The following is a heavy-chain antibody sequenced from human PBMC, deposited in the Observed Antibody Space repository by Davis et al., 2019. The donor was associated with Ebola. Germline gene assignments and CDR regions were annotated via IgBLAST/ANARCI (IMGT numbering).Heavy chain of an antibody. CDR2: TYYNSKWYN. J-gene: IGHJ4*02. V-gene: IGHV6-1*01. D-gene: IGHD5-24*01. CDR1: GDSVSGHSGA. Sequence: HSQTLSLTCAISGDSVSGHSGAWNWIRQSPSRGLEWLGRTYYNSKWYNDYALSVRGRVTINPDTSKNHFSLQLNSVTPEDTAVYYCARGWLRTGFDYWGQGTLVTVSS. CDR3: ARGWLRTGFDY.